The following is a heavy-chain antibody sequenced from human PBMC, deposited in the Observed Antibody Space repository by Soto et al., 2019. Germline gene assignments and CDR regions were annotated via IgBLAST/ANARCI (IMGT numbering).Heavy chain of an antibody. J-gene: IGHJ4*02. CDR1: GFTVSSNY. V-gene: IGHV3-66*01. D-gene: IGHD3-9*01. Sequence: GGSLRLSCAASGFTVSSNYMSWVRQAPGKGQEWVSVIYSGGSTYYADSVKGRFTISRDNSKNTLYLQMNSLRAEDTAVYYCAREFRALYSDWLTYVDYWGQGTLVTVSS. CDR2: IYSGGST. CDR3: AREFRALYSDWLTYVDY.